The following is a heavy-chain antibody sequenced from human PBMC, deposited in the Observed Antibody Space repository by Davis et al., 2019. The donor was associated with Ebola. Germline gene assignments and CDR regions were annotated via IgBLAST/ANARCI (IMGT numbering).Heavy chain of an antibody. CDR2: INPSGGST. D-gene: IGHD2-15*01. CDR3: ARGRGYCSSRGCHDYYMDV. J-gene: IGHJ6*03. Sequence: ASVKVSCKASGYTFTNYYMHWVRQAPGQGLEWMGIINPSGGSTSYAQKFQGRVTMTWDTSISTAYMDLSSLRSDDTAVYYCARGRGYCSSRGCHDYYMDVWGKGTTVTVSS. V-gene: IGHV1-46*01. CDR1: GYTFTNYY.